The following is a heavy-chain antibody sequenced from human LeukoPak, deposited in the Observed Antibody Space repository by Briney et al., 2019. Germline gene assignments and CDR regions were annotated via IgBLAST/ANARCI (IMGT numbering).Heavy chain of an antibody. V-gene: IGHV4-34*01. D-gene: IGHD6-13*01. CDR2: INHSGST. J-gene: IGHJ4*02. CDR3: ARRSVWAAEMGY. Sequence: QASETLSLTCAVYGGSFSGYYWSWIRQPPGKGLEWIGEINHSGSTNYNPSLKSRVTISVDTSKNQFSLKLSSVTAADTAVYYCARRSVWAAEMGYWGQGTLVTVSS. CDR1: GGSFSGYY.